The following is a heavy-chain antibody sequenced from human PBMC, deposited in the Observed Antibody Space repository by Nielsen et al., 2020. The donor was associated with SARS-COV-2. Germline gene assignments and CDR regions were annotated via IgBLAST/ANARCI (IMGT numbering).Heavy chain of an antibody. D-gene: IGHD3-10*01. Sequence: WIRQPPGKGLEWIGSIYYSGSTYYNPSLKSRVTISVDTSKNQFSLKLSSVTAADTAVYYCARGGYYYGSGSYPSHYYYYGMDVWGQGTTVTVSS. CDR3: ARGGYYYGSGSYPSHYYYYGMDV. CDR2: IYYSGST. V-gene: IGHV4-39*07. J-gene: IGHJ6*02.